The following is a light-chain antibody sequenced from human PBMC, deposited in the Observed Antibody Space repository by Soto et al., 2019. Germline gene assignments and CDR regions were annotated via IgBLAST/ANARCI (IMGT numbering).Light chain of an antibody. CDR3: HHYART. CDR1: QSVSSTY. CDR2: GAS. J-gene: IGKJ1*01. Sequence: EIVLTQSPGTLSLSPGERATLSCRASQSVSSTYLAWYQQKPGQAPRLLIYGASSRATGIPDRFSGSGSGTDFTLTISRLEPEVFAVYSCHHYARTFGQGTEVEIK. V-gene: IGKV3-20*01.